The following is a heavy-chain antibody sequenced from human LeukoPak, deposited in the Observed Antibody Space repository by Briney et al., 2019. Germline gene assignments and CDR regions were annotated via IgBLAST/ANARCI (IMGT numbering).Heavy chain of an antibody. V-gene: IGHV3-7*03. CDR3: AREDLSLTESLED. Sequence: GGSLRLSCAASGFTFSRYWMRWVRQAPGKGLEWVANIKQEGSEKYYVDSVKGRFTISRDNAKNSLYLQMNSLRAEDTAVYYCAREDLSLTESLEDWGQGTLVTVSS. J-gene: IGHJ4*02. D-gene: IGHD1-14*01. CDR1: GFTFSRYW. CDR2: IKQEGSEK.